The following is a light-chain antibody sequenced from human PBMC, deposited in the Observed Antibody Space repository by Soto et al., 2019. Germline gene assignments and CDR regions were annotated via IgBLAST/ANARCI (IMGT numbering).Light chain of an antibody. CDR3: QQYNHWPPT. V-gene: IGKV3-15*01. CDR2: GAS. J-gene: IGKJ1*01. CDR1: QSVTSN. Sequence: EIVMTQSPGTLSMAPGEPVPVGCGGSQSVTSNGAWYQQKPGQAPILLIFGASTRATGLPARFSGSGSGTEFTLTITSLRSEDFAVYYCQQYNHWPPTFGHGTKVDIK.